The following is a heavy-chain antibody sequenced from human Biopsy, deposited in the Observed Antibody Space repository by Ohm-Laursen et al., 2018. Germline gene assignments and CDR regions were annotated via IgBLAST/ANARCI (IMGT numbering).Heavy chain of an antibody. Sequence: ASVKASCQASGYTFAGYYLHWARQAPGHGLEWMGWINPNSGNANYAQSFQGRLTVTRDTSISTAYMELTSLTFDDTAIYYCARVPAYPSIDGYYGLDLWGQGTTVIVSS. V-gene: IGHV1-2*02. CDR1: GYTFAGYY. J-gene: IGHJ6*02. D-gene: IGHD3-9*01. CDR3: ARVPAYPSIDGYYGLDL. CDR2: INPNSGNA.